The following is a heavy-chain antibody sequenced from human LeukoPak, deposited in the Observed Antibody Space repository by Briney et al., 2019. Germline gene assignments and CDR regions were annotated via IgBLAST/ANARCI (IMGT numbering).Heavy chain of an antibody. CDR2: ISYDGSNK. D-gene: IGHD3-10*01. J-gene: IGHJ3*02. CDR1: VFIFSAYV. Sequence: GGSLRLSCAASVFIFSAYVKHRVRQAPGKGLEWVAVISYDGSNKYYADSVTGRFTISRDISKNTLYLQMNSLKVNGMGVEDSAEYVCDDSGSYLYAFDIRGQGTMVTVSS. V-gene: IGHV3-30*03. CDR3: AEYVCDDSGSYLYAFDI.